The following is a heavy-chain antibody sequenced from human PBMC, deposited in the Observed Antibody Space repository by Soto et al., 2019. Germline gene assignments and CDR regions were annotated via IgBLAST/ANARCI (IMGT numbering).Heavy chain of an antibody. D-gene: IGHD3-10*01. CDR1: GYSFTSYW. CDR2: IDPSDSYT. CDR3: ARTPYYYGSGSPYYYYYGMDV. J-gene: IGHJ6*02. Sequence: GEFLKISCKGSGYSFTSYWISWVRQMPGKGLEWMGRIDPSDSYTNYSPSFQGHVTISADKSISTAYLQWSSLKASDTAMYYCARTPYYYGSGSPYYYYYGMDVWGQGTTVTVSS. V-gene: IGHV5-10-1*01.